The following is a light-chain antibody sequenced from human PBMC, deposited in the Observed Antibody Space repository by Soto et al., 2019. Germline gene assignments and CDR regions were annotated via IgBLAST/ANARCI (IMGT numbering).Light chain of an antibody. CDR3: QQTYATPIT. CDR1: HTVSNY. V-gene: IGKV1-39*01. J-gene: IGKJ5*01. CDR2: GAS. Sequence: DSPPALFSSALSESVGDRVTITCRASHTVSNYLNWYQHRPGKAPKLLIYGASTLQSGVPSRFSGSESGTDFTLTITSLQPEDCATYYCQQTYATPITFGQGTRLEIK.